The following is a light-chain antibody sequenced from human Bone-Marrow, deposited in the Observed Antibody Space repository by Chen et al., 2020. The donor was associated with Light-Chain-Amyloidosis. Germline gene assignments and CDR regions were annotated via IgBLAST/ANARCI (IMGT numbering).Light chain of an antibody. V-gene: IGLV2-14*01. CDR3: SSYTITNTLV. Sequence: QSALTQPASVSGSPAQSITISCTGTSSDVGGDNHVSWYQQHPDKAPKLMIYEVTNRPSWVPDRVSGSKSDNTASLTISELQTEDEADYFCSSYTITNTLVFGSGTRVTVL. CDR1: SSDVGGDNH. J-gene: IGLJ1*01. CDR2: EVT.